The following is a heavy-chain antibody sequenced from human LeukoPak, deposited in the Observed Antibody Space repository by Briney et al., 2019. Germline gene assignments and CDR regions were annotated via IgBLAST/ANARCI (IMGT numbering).Heavy chain of an antibody. Sequence: SETLSLTCAVYGGSFSGYYWSWIRQPPGKGLEWIGEINHSGSTNYNPSLKSRVTISVDTSKNQFSLKLSSVTAADTAVYYCARQKAHDYVWGSYRLFDYWGQGTLVTVSS. D-gene: IGHD3-16*02. CDR1: GGSFSGYY. CDR2: INHSGST. V-gene: IGHV4-34*01. CDR3: ARQKAHDYVWGSYRLFDY. J-gene: IGHJ4*02.